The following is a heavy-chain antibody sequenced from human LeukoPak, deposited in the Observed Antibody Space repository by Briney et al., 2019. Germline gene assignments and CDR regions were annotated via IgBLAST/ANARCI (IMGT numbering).Heavy chain of an antibody. V-gene: IGHV1-18*01. CDR2: VSVYNGNT. Sequence: ASVKVSCKASGYTFTSYGISWVRQAPGQGLEWMGWVSVYNGNTNYAQKLQGRVTMTTDTSTSTAYMELRSLRSDDTAVYYCARDRAIAAAGYNWFDPWGQGTLVTVSS. CDR3: ARDRAIAAAGYNWFDP. D-gene: IGHD6-13*01. J-gene: IGHJ5*02. CDR1: GYTFTSYG.